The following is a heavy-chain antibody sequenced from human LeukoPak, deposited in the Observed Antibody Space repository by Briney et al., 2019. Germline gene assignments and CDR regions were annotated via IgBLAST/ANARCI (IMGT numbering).Heavy chain of an antibody. J-gene: IGHJ4*02. CDR2: IYYSGST. CDR3: ARQNSGYDSYYFDY. CDR1: GGSISSSSYY. Sequence: SETLSLTCTVSGGSISSSSYYWGWIRQPPGKGLEWIGSIYYSGSTYYNPSLKSRVTISVDTSKNRISLKLISVTAADTAVYYCARQNSGYDSYYFDYWGQGTLVTVSS. V-gene: IGHV4-39*01. D-gene: IGHD5-12*01.